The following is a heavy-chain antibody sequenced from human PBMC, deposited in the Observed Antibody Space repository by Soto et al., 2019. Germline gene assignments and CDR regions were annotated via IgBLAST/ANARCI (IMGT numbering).Heavy chain of an antibody. Sequence: TGGSMRVSCAASGFPFIDYDRSWIRKNTGKGLEWVSYISSSGSTIYYADSVKGRFTISRDNAKNSLYLQMNSLRAEDTAVYYCASAIGGYDADAFDIWGQGTMVTVSS. CDR2: ISSSGSTI. CDR3: ASAIGGYDADAFDI. CDR1: GFPFIDYD. D-gene: IGHD5-12*01. J-gene: IGHJ3*02. V-gene: IGHV3-11*01.